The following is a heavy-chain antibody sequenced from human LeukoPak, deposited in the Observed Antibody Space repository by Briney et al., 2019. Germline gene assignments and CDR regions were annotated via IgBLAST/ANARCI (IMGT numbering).Heavy chain of an antibody. CDR1: GFTFSSYD. CDR3: ARGNFAVDFDY. J-gene: IGHJ4*02. V-gene: IGHV3-13*01. D-gene: IGHD4-11*01. CDR2: IGTAGDT. Sequence: GGSLRLSCAASGFTFSSYDMHSVRQATGKGLEWVSAIGTAGDTYYPGSVKGRFTIYRENPKNSLYLQMNSLRAGDTAVYYCARGNFAVDFDYWGQGTLVTVSS.